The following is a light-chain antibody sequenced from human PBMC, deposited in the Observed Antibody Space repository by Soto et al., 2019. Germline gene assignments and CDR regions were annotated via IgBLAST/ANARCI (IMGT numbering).Light chain of an antibody. CDR1: QGISSY. CDR2: AAS. Sequence: IQLTHSPSSLSASVGDRVTITCRASQGISSYLAWYQQKPGKAPKLLIYAASTLQSGVPSRFSGSGSGKDFTLTISSLQPEDVATYYSQKYNSAPLTFGGGIKVE. J-gene: IGKJ4*01. V-gene: IGKV1-9*01. CDR3: QKYNSAPLT.